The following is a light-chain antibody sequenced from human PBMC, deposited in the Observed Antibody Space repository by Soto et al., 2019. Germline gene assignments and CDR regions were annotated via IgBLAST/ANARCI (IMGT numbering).Light chain of an antibody. CDR3: HQSYSAPWT. CDR2: AAS. Sequence: DIPVTQSPYSLSASVEDRVTITCRASQSISSYLNWYRQKPGRAPNLLIYAASKLQSGVPSRFSGSGSGTDFTLTISSLQPGDFAIYYCHQSYSAPWTFGQGTKVEIK. CDR1: QSISSY. V-gene: IGKV1-39*01. J-gene: IGKJ1*01.